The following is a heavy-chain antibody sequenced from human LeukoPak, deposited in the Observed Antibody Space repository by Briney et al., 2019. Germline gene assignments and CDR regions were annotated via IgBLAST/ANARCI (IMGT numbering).Heavy chain of an antibody. CDR3: ARARGWRNWFDP. J-gene: IGHJ5*02. CDR1: GYTFTGYY. CDR2: INPNSGGT. V-gene: IGHV1-2*06. D-gene: IGHD2-15*01. Sequence: ASVKVSCKASGYTFTGYYMHWVRQAPAQGLEWMGLINPNSGGTNYAQKFQSSVTMIREKTISKAYMGLSRLRSDDTAVYYCARARGWRNWFDPWGQGTLVTASS.